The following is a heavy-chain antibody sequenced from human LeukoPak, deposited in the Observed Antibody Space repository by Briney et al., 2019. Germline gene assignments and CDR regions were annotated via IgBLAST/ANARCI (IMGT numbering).Heavy chain of an antibody. Sequence: ASVKVSCKASGYTFTSYYMHWVRQAPGQGLEWMGIINPSGGSTSYAQKFQGRVTMTRDTSIGTAYMELSRLRSDDTAVYYCASLTSSDYWGQGTLVTVSS. D-gene: IGHD3-16*01. J-gene: IGHJ4*02. CDR2: INPSGGST. V-gene: IGHV1-46*01. CDR1: GYTFTSYY. CDR3: ASLTSSDY.